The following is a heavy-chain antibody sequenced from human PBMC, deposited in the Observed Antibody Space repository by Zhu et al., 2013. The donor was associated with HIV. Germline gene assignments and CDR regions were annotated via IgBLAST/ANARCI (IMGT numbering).Heavy chain of an antibody. Sequence: QVQLQESGPGLVKPSGTLSLTCAVSGGSISSSNWWSWVRQPPGKGLEWIGEINHSGSTNYNPSLKSRVTISVDTSKNQFSLKLSSVTAADTAVYYCARPVPDVLLWFGDYYMGRYYYYYMDVWGKGPRSPSP. CDR2: INHSGST. J-gene: IGHJ6*03. CDR3: ARPVPDVLLWFGDYYMGRYYYYYMDV. CDR1: GGSISSSNW. D-gene: IGHD3-10*01. V-gene: IGHV4-4*02.